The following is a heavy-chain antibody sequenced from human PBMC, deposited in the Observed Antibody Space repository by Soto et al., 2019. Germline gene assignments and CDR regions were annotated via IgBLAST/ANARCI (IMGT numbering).Heavy chain of an antibody. J-gene: IGHJ4*02. Sequence: QVQLVQSGAEVKKPGDSVKVSCKASGYTFGHFYITWVRQAPGQGLEWMGAISPHNRNTNYAEKFRDRVTMPTDTSTTTAYIELRSLRSDDTAVYYCASDAGGYDILTGYYKAHHFDQWGQGALVTVSS. CDR3: ASDAGGYDILTGYYKAHHFDQ. CDR1: GYTFGHFY. V-gene: IGHV1-18*01. D-gene: IGHD3-9*01. CDR2: ISPHNRNT.